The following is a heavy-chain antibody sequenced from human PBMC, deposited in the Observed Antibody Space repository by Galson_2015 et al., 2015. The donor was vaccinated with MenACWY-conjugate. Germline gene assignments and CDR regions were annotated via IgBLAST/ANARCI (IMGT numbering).Heavy chain of an antibody. V-gene: IGHV3-53*01. Sequence: SLRLSCAVSGFTASSSYMTWVRQAPGKGLEWVSVIYSDGSTYNADSVKGRFTISRDNSKNTVFLQMTSLRAEDTAMYYCARDPRATTVWGLNKRKTIDYYYGMDVWGQGTTAIVSS. CDR1: GFTASSSY. D-gene: IGHD3-10*01. CDR3: ARDPRATTVWGLNKRKTIDYYYGMDV. J-gene: IGHJ6*02. CDR2: IYSDGST.